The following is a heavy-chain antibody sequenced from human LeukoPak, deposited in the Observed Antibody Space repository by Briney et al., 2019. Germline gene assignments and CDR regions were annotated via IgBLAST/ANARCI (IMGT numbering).Heavy chain of an antibody. J-gene: IGHJ4*02. CDR3: AKAGGLIASTGIDY. CDR1: GFTFSSYA. CDR2: IWYDGNNQ. D-gene: IGHD6-13*01. V-gene: IGHV3-33*06. Sequence: PGRSLRPSCAASGFTFSSYAIHWVRQAPGKGLEWVSAIWYDGNNQYYADSVKGRFTISRDNSKNTLYLQMGSLRAEDTAVYYCAKAGGLIASTGIDYWGQGTLVTVSS.